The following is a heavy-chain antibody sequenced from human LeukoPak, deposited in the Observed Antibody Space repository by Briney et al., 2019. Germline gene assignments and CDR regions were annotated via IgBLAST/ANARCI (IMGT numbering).Heavy chain of an antibody. D-gene: IGHD1-26*01. V-gene: IGHV3-30*03. J-gene: IGHJ4*02. CDR2: ISYDGSNK. CDR1: GFTFSSYG. Sequence: PGGSLRLSCAASGFTFSSYGMHWVRQAPGKGLEWVAVISYDGSNKYYADSVKGRFTISRDNSKNTLYLQMNSLRSEDTAVYYCATDNIVGATTWTYWGQGTLVTVSS. CDR3: ATDNIVGATTWTY.